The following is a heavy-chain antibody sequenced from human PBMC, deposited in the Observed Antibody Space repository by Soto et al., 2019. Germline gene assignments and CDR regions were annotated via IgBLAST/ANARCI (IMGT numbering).Heavy chain of an antibody. CDR1: GFTFSSYG. J-gene: IGHJ4*02. CDR3: AKKEATAEVY. Sequence: QVQLVESGGGVVQPGRSLRLSCAASGFTFSSYGMHWVRQAPGKGLEWVAVISYDGSNKYYADSVKGLFTISRDKSKNKLYLQMNSLRAEDTAVYYCAKKEATAEVYWGQGSLVTVSS. V-gene: IGHV3-30*18. CDR2: ISYDGSNK. D-gene: IGHD5-12*01.